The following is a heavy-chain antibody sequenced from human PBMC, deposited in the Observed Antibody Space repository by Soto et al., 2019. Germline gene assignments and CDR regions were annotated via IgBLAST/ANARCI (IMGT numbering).Heavy chain of an antibody. CDR1: GGSMTSSNW. V-gene: IGHV4-4*02. Sequence: QVQLQESGPGLVKPSGTLSLTCTVSGGSMTSSNWWNWVRQSPGKGLEWIGEAHHSGRTNYNPSLKRRVPLSLDKSKNHFSLKLSSVTAADTAVYYCARSEATGLDYWGQGTLVTVSS. CDR2: AHHSGRT. D-gene: IGHD1-26*01. J-gene: IGHJ4*02. CDR3: ARSEATGLDY.